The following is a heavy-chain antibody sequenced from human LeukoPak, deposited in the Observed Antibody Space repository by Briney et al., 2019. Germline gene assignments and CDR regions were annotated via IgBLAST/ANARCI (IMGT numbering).Heavy chain of an antibody. D-gene: IGHD6-13*01. Sequence: SETLSLTCAVSGGSISSYYWSWIRQPPGKGLEWIGEINHSGSTNYNPSLKSRVTISVDTSKNQFSLKLSSVTAADTAVYYCARGPSSSWTTDYWGQRTLVTAAS. J-gene: IGHJ4*02. CDR2: INHSGST. CDR1: GGSISSYY. V-gene: IGHV4-34*01. CDR3: ARGPSSSWTTDY.